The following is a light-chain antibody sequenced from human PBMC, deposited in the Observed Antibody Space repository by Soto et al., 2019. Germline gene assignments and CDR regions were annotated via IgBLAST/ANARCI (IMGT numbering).Light chain of an antibody. V-gene: IGLV2-11*01. Sequence: QSALTQPRSVSGSPGQSVTISCTGTSSDIGSYEYVSRYQQHPGKAPRLMIYDVSKRPSGVPDRFSGSRSGNTASLTISGLQAEDEGDYYCCSFSGTSTLYVFGTGTKVTVL. CDR3: CSFSGTSTLYV. CDR2: DVS. CDR1: SSDIGSYEY. J-gene: IGLJ1*01.